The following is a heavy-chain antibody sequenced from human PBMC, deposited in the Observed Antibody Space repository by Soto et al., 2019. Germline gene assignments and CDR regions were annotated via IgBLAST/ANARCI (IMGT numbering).Heavy chain of an antibody. J-gene: IGHJ4*02. Sequence: SETLSLTCAVPGGSISSGGYSWSWIQQPPGKGLEWIGYIYHSGSTYYNPSLKSRVTISVDRSKNQFSLKLSSVTAADTAVYYCRLYYYDSSGFFDYWGQGTLVTVSS. CDR1: GGSISSGGYS. D-gene: IGHD3-22*01. CDR2: IYHSGST. CDR3: RLYYYDSSGFFDY. V-gene: IGHV4-30-2*01.